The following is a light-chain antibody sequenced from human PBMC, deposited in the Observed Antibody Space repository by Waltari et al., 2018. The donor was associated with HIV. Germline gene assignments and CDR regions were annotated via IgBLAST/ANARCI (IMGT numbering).Light chain of an antibody. J-gene: IGLJ1*01. CDR1: RSDIGRYQF. V-gene: IGLV2-14*03. CDR3: SSYTNSDTRV. Sequence: QSALTQPASVSGSPGQSITISCTGTRSDIGRYQFVSWYQQHPGKAPKLMIYDVSNRAPGVSKRFSGSKSGDTASLTISGLQAEDEADYYCSSYTNSDTRVFGTGTKVTVL. CDR2: DVS.